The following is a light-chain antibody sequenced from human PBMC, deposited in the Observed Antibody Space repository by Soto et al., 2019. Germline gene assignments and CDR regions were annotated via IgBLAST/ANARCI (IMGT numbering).Light chain of an antibody. V-gene: IGKV3-20*01. CDR1: HSVSSSY. CDR3: QQYDSSPRT. Sequence: EIVLTQSPGTLSLSPVERATLSCRASHSVSSSYLAWYQQKPGQAPSLLIYGASNRATGIPDRFSGSGSGTDFTLTISRLEPEDFAVYYCQQYDSSPRTFGQGTKVEI. CDR2: GAS. J-gene: IGKJ1*01.